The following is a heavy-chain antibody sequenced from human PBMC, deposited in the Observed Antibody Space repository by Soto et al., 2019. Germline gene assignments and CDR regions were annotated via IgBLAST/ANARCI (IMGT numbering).Heavy chain of an antibody. J-gene: IGHJ4*02. CDR1: GGSISGYY. V-gene: IGHV4-59*12. CDR2: MYNTGIT. Sequence: SETLSLTCTVSGGSISGYYWSWIRQPPGKGLEGTGYMYNTGITVYNPSFKSRVTISVDTSKTQFSLNLTSVTAADTAVYYCARRELQGPFDYWGQGTLVTVSS. CDR3: ARRELQGPFDY. D-gene: IGHD1-26*01.